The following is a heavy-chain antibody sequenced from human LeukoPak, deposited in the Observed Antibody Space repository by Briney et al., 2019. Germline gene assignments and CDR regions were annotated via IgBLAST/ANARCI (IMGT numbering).Heavy chain of an antibody. CDR1: GDSISSSSHY. D-gene: IGHD2-8*01. CDR3: ARGHVGSYAYYYYYGMDV. J-gene: IGHJ6*02. Sequence: SETLPLTCTVSGDSISSSSHYWSWIRQPPKKGLEWIGEINHSESTNYNPSLKGRVTISVDTSKNQFSLKVRSVTAADTAVYYCARGHVGSYAYYYYYGMDVWGQGTTVTVSS. CDR2: INHSEST. V-gene: IGHV4-39*07.